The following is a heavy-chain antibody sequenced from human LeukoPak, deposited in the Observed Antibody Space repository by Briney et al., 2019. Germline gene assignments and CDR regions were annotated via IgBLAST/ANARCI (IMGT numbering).Heavy chain of an antibody. CDR2: INHSGST. Sequence: SETLSLTCTVSGYSISSGYYWSWIRQPPGKGLEWIGEINHSGSTNYNPSLKSRVTISVDTSKNQFSLKLNSVTPEDTAVYYCARDLYDILTGPLEAFDIWGQGTMVTVSS. D-gene: IGHD3-9*01. J-gene: IGHJ3*02. CDR1: GYSISSGYY. CDR3: ARDLYDILTGPLEAFDI. V-gene: IGHV4-38-2*02.